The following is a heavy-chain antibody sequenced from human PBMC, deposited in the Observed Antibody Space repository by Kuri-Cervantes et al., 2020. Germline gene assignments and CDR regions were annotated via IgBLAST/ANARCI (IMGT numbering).Heavy chain of an antibody. CDR2: IKQDGSEK. CDR1: GFTFSSYW. Sequence: GGSLRLSCAASGFTFSSYWMSWVRQAPGKGLEWVANIKQDGSEKYYVDSVKGRFTISRDNAKNSLYLQMNSLRAEDTAVYYCAKSGMYILTGYYFDYWGQGTLVTVSS. D-gene: IGHD3-9*01. CDR3: AKSGMYILTGYYFDY. J-gene: IGHJ4*02. V-gene: IGHV3-7*01.